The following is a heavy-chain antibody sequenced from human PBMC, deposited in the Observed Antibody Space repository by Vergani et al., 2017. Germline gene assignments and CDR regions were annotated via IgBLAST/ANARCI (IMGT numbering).Heavy chain of an antibody. J-gene: IGHJ5*02. Sequence: QVQLVQSGAEVKKPGASVKVSCKVSGYTLTELSMHWVRQAPGKGLEWMGGFDPEDGETIYAQKFQGRVTMTEDTSTDTAYMELSSLRSEDTAVYYCATDLRSRGLLPTWFDPWGQGTLVTVS. CDR1: GYTLTELS. CDR3: ATDLRSRGLLPTWFDP. D-gene: IGHD6-19*01. V-gene: IGHV1-24*01. CDR2: FDPEDGET.